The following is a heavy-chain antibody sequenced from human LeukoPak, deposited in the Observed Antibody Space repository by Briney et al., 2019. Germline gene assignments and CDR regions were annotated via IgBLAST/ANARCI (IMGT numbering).Heavy chain of an antibody. J-gene: IGHJ6*03. Sequence: GASVKVSCKASGDTVSDYYMHWVRHAPGQGLEWMGWINPNSGGTNYAQKFQGRVTMTRDTSISTAYMELSRLRSDDTAVYYCARGNYNRPPEYYHYYMDVWGKGTTVTVSS. CDR2: INPNSGGT. CDR3: ARGNYNRPPEYYHYYMDV. CDR1: GDTVSDYY. D-gene: IGHD1-14*01. V-gene: IGHV1-2*02.